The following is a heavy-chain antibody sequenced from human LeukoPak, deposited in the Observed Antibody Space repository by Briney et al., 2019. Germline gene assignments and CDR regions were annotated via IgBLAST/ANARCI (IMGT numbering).Heavy chain of an antibody. CDR2: INPNSGDT. Sequence: ASVKVSCKASGYTFTGYYMHWVRQAPGQGLEWMGWINPNSGDTNYAQKFQGRVTMTRDTSTSTVYMELSSLTSEDTAVYYCAREMGVGSTMGYFYYWGQGTLVTVSS. J-gene: IGHJ4*02. CDR1: GYTFTGYY. CDR3: AREMGVGSTMGYFYY. V-gene: IGHV1-2*02. D-gene: IGHD1-26*01.